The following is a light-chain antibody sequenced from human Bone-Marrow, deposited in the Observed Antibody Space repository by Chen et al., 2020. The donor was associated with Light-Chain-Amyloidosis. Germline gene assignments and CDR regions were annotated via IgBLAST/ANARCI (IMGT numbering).Light chain of an antibody. J-gene: IGLJ2*01. V-gene: IGLV3-25*03. CDR2: RDT. CDR1: DLPTKY. CDR3: QSADSSGTYEVI. Sequence: SYEPIQPPSVSVSPGKTARITCSGDDLPTKYAYWYQQKPGQAPVLVIHRDTERPSGISERFSGSSSGTTATLTISGVQAEDEADYHCQSADSSGTYEVIFGGGTKLTVL.